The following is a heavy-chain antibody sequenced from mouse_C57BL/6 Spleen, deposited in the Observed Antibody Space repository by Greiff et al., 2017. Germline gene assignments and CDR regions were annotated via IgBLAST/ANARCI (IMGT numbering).Heavy chain of an antibody. D-gene: IGHD1-1*01. Sequence: QVQLQQPGAELVMPGASVKLSCKASGYTFTSYWMHWVKQRPGQGLEWIGEIDPSDSYTNYNQKFKGKSTLTVDKSSSTAYMQLSSLTSEDSAVYYCARKDYYGSSHVDYWGQGTTLTVSS. CDR2: IDPSDSYT. J-gene: IGHJ2*01. CDR1: GYTFTSYW. CDR3: ARKDYYGSSHVDY. V-gene: IGHV1-69*01.